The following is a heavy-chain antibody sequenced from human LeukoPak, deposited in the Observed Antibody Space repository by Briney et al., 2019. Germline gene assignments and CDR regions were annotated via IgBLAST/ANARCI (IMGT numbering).Heavy chain of an antibody. J-gene: IGHJ5*02. CDR3: ARDPFRSSSTGCYFEDWFDP. Sequence: PGGSLRLSCAASGFTFDNYAMSWVRQAPGQGLEWVSSITGTGTNKYYADSVKGRFTISRDNSQNTLNLHLNSLRAEDTALYYCARDPFRSSSTGCYFEDWFDPWGPGTLVTVSS. CDR1: GFTFDNYA. D-gene: IGHD2-2*01. CDR2: ITGTGTNK. V-gene: IGHV3-23*01.